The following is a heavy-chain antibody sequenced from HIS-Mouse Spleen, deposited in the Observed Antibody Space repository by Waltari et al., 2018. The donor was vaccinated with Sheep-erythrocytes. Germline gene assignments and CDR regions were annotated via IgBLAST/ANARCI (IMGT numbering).Heavy chain of an antibody. CDR1: GFTFSSYS. J-gene: IGHJ4*02. D-gene: IGHD5-18*01. CDR3: ARDPSRGYSYGWDYFDY. CDR2: ISSSSSYI. Sequence: AASGFTFSSYSMNWVRQAPGKGLEWVSSISSSSSYIYYADSGKGRFNISRDNAKNSLYLQMNSLRAEDTAVYYCARDPSRGYSYGWDYFDYWGQGTLVTVSS. V-gene: IGHV3-21*01.